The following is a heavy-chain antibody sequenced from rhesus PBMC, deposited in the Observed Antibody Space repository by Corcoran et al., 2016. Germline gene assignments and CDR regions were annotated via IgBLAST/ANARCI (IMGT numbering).Heavy chain of an antibody. CDR2: IYGSSTST. V-gene: IGHV4S10*01. CDR3: ARESWAFDF. J-gene: IGHJ3*01. CDR1: GGSISDSYR. Sequence: QVQLQESGPGVVKPSETLSLTCAVSGGSISDSYRWSWIRQPPGKGLEWIGYIYGSSTSTNYNPSLKSRVTIAKDTSKNQFSLKLRSVTAADTAVYYCARESWAFDFWGQGLRVTVSS.